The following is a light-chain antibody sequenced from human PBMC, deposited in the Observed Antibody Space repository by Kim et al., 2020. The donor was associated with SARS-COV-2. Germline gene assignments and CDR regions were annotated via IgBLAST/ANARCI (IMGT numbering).Light chain of an antibody. J-gene: IGKJ1*01. CDR1: QSLVFSDGDTY. V-gene: IGKV2-30*01. CDR3: LHTISGPWT. CDR2: KVS. Sequence: DVVVTQSPLSLPVTLGQPASISCRSRQSLVFSDGDTYLSWFHQRPGQSPRLLIYKVSNRASGVPDRFSGSGSGTDFTLKLSRVEAEDVGIYYCLHTISGPWTFGQGTKVDIK.